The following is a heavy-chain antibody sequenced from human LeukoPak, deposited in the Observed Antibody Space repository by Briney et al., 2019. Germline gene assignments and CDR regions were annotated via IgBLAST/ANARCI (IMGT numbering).Heavy chain of an antibody. Sequence: SQTLSLTCAVSGGSISSAGYFWTWIRHHPRKGLEWIGYISNSGLTQYNPSLQNRVTISIDTSKRQFSLKLNSVTAADTAVYYCAREDPQTKVPEGMDVWGQGTTVTVSS. CDR3: AREDPQTKVPEGMDV. CDR1: GGSISSAGYF. V-gene: IGHV4-31*11. CDR2: ISNSGLT. J-gene: IGHJ6*02. D-gene: IGHD4/OR15-4a*01.